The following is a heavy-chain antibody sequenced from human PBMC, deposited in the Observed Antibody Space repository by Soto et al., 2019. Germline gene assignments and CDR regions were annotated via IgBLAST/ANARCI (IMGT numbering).Heavy chain of an antibody. V-gene: IGHV4-34*01. CDR1: GGSFSGYY. CDR3: ARRVDHYDSSGDANDI. Sequence: QVQVQQWGAGLLKPSETLSLTCAVCGGSFSGYYWSWIRQPPGKGLEWIGEINHSGSTSYNPSLKSRVTMSVDTSKNEFSLKLTSVTAADTAVYYCARRVDHYDSSGDANDIWGQGTMVTVSS. D-gene: IGHD3-22*01. J-gene: IGHJ3*02. CDR2: INHSGST.